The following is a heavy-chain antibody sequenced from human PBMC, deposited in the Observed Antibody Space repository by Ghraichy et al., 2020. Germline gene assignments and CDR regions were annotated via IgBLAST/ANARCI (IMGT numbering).Heavy chain of an antibody. V-gene: IGHV3-48*02. CDR3: ARAPGIVVVITGYDY. CDR1: GFTFSSYS. D-gene: IGHD3-22*01. CDR2: ISSSSSTI. Sequence: GESLNISCAASGFTFSSYSMNWVRQAPGKGLEWVSYISSSSSTIYYADSVKGRFTISRDNAKNSLYLQMNSLRDEDTAVYYCARAPGIVVVITGYDYWGQGTLVTVSS. J-gene: IGHJ4*02.